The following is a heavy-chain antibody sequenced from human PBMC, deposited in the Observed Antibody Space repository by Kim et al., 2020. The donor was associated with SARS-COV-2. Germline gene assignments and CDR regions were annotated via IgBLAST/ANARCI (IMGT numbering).Heavy chain of an antibody. CDR3: TTTPWGFGEPAPDV. V-gene: IGHV3-15*01. Sequence: GGSLRLSCAASGFTFSNAWMSWVRQAPGKGLEWVGRIKSKTDGGTTDYAAPVKGRFTISRDDSKNTLYLQMNSLKTEDTAVYYCTTTPWGFGEPAPDVWGQGTTVTVSS. J-gene: IGHJ6*02. CDR2: IKSKTDGGTT. D-gene: IGHD3-10*01. CDR1: GFTFSNAW.